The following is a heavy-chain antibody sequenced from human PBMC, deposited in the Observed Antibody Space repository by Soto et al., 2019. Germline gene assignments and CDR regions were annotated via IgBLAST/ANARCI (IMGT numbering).Heavy chain of an antibody. Sequence: GELQQWGTGLLKPSETLSLNCSVYGGSSRAYHWSWIRQSPGEGLERIGEFSYSGSLNYNPSLKSPVAASLDTSTNHFSPTTSSVTASETAGYLCAGGPRYWSFALWGRGTLVTVS. V-gene: IGHV4-34*01. CDR1: GGSSRAYH. D-gene: IGHD1-20*01. CDR3: AGGPRYWSFAL. J-gene: IGHJ2*01. CDR2: FSYSGSL.